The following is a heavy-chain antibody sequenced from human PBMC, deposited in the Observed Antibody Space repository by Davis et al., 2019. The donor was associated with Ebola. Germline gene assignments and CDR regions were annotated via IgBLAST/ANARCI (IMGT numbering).Heavy chain of an antibody. D-gene: IGHD4-17*01. Sequence: ASVKVSCKASGYTFTTYGISWVRQAPGQGLEWMGWISAYNGNTNYAQKLQGRVTMTTDTSTSTAYMELRSLRSDDTAVYYCARDRSTVTTMYYYGMDVWGQGTTVTVSS. J-gene: IGHJ6*02. CDR3: ARDRSTVTTMYYYGMDV. CDR1: GYTFTTYG. CDR2: ISAYNGNT. V-gene: IGHV1-18*01.